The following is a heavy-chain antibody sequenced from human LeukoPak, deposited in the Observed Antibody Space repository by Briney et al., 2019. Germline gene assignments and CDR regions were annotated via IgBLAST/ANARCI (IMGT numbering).Heavy chain of an antibody. V-gene: IGHV1-69*01. J-gene: IGHJ6*04. Sequence: SVTVSFTATGGTFTIYAISWVRQAPGQGLAWMGGIIPIFGTANYAQKFQGRVTITADESKSTAYMELSSLRSEDTAVYYCATNRYSYYYYGMDVWGKGTTVTVSS. CDR1: GGTFTIYA. D-gene: IGHD5-18*01. CDR3: ATNRYSYYYYGMDV. CDR2: IIPIFGTA.